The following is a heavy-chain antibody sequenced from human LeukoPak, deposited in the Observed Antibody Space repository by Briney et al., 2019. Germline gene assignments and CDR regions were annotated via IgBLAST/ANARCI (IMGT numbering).Heavy chain of an antibody. V-gene: IGHV1-24*01. CDR2: FDPEDGET. CDR3: ATDGGTYCSGGSCYATSYYYYYMDV. J-gene: IGHJ6*03. D-gene: IGHD2-15*01. Sequence: GASVKVSCKASGYTFTSYAMHWVRQAPGKGLEWMGGFDPEDGETIYAQKFQGRVTMTEDTSTDTAYMELSSLRSEDTAMYYCATDGGTYCSGGSCYATSYYYYYMDVWGKGTTVTVSS. CDR1: GYTFTSYA.